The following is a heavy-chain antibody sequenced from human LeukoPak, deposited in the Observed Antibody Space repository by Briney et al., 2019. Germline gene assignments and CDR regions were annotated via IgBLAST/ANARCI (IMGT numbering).Heavy chain of an antibody. J-gene: IGHJ3*02. D-gene: IGHD3-22*01. CDR1: GGSISSYY. V-gene: IGHV4-59*01. Sequence: PSETLSLTCTVSGGSISSYYWSWIRQPQGKGLEWIGYIYYSGSTNYNPSLKSRVTISVDTSKNQFSLKLSSVTAADTAVYYCARAPYYYDSSGYGAFDIWGQGTMVTVSS. CDR3: ARAPYYYDSSGYGAFDI. CDR2: IYYSGST.